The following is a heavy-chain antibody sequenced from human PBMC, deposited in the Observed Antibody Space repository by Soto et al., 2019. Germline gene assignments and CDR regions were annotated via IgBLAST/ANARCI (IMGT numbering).Heavy chain of an antibody. CDR3: ARVGDNTGWFDY. D-gene: IGHD6-19*01. V-gene: IGHV6-1*01. CDR2: TYYRSKWYQ. Sequence: QTLSLTCAISGDSVSSNIAAWNWIRQSPSRGLEWLGRTYYRSKWYQDYAVSMRGRITISPDTSKNQVSLQLNSVTPEDAAVYYCARVGDNTGWFDYWGQGTLVTVSS. CDR1: GDSVSSNIAA. J-gene: IGHJ4*02.